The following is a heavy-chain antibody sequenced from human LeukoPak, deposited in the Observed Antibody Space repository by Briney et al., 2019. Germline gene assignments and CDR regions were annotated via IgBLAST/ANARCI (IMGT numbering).Heavy chain of an antibody. CDR3: TRVGTTSSFDL. Sequence: GGSLRLSCAASGFTFSSHGMHWVRQAPGKGLDWVAVIWYDGSKTLYADSVKGRFTISRDDSKNTLYLQMNSLRAEDTAVYYCTRVGTTSSFDLWGRGTLVTVSS. CDR2: IWYDGSKT. D-gene: IGHD1-7*01. J-gene: IGHJ2*01. V-gene: IGHV3-33*01. CDR1: GFTFSSHG.